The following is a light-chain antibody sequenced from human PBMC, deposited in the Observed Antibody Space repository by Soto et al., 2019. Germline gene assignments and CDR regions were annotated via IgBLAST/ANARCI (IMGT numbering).Light chain of an antibody. CDR1: QSVSSNF. Sequence: EIVLTQSPGTLSLSPGERATLSCRASQSVSSNFLAWYQQKPGQPPRLLIYGASSRATGIPDRFSGSGSGTDVTLTISRLEPEDFAVYYCQQYGSSPPFTFGPGTKVDIK. CDR3: QQYGSSPPFT. J-gene: IGKJ3*01. V-gene: IGKV3-20*01. CDR2: GAS.